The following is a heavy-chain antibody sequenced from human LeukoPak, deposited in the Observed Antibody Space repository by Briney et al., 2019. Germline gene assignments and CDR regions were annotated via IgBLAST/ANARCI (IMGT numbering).Heavy chain of an antibody. CDR3: ALGSRGVMTDWFDP. V-gene: IGHV1-69*01. Sequence: SVKVSCKASGGTFNNYAISWVRQAPGQGLEWMGGIIPMFGTANYAQKYQGRVTITADESTSTAHIELSSLRSEDTAMYYCALGSRGVMTDWFDPWGQGTLVTVSS. CDR2: IIPMFGTA. D-gene: IGHD3-10*01. J-gene: IGHJ5*02. CDR1: GGTFNNYA.